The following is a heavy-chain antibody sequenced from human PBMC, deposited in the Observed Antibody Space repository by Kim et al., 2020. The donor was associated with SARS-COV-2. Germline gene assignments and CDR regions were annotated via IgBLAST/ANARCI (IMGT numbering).Heavy chain of an antibody. D-gene: IGHD2-21*02. J-gene: IGHJ4*02. CDR1: GGSFSGYY. CDR2: INHSGST. Sequence: SETLSLTCAVYGGSFSGYYWSWIRQPPGKGLEWIGEINHSGSTNYNPSLKSRVTISVDTSKNQFSLKLSSVTAADTAVYYCARGRVTPFDYWGQGTLVTVSS. V-gene: IGHV4-34*01. CDR3: ARGRVTPFDY.